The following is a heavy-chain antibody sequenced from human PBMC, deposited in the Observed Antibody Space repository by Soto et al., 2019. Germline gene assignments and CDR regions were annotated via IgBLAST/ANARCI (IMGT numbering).Heavy chain of an antibody. Sequence: ASVKVSCKASGYTFTSYGISWVRQAPGQGLEWMGWISAYNGNTNYAQKLQGRVTMTTDTSTSTAYMELRSLRSDDTAVYYCARSIVVVPAAIPPGGGSAYYLDYWGQGTLVTVSS. J-gene: IGHJ4*02. CDR2: ISAYNGNT. CDR1: GYTFTSYG. D-gene: IGHD2-2*02. V-gene: IGHV1-18*04. CDR3: ARSIVVVPAAIPPGGGSAYYLDY.